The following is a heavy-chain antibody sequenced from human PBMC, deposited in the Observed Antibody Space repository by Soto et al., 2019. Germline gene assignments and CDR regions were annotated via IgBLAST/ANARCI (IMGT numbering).Heavy chain of an antibody. Sequence: QVQLVESGGGVVQPGRSLRLSCAASGFTFSSYGMHWVRQAPGKGLEWVAVISYDGSNKYYADSVKGRFTISRDNSKNTVYLQMNSLRAEDTAVYYCAKALLWFGELSYYYGMDVWGQGTTVTVSS. CDR2: ISYDGSNK. V-gene: IGHV3-30*18. CDR1: GFTFSSYG. J-gene: IGHJ6*02. D-gene: IGHD3-10*01. CDR3: AKALLWFGELSYYYGMDV.